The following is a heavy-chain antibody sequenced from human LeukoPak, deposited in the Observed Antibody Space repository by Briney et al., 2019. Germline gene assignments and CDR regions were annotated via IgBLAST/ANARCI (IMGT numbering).Heavy chain of an antibody. CDR1: GFTFNTHW. Sequence: GGSLRLSCEASGFTFNTHWMNWVRHAPGKGLEWMANISPDGGAEVYVDSVKGRFTISRDNRKNSVYLQMNNVRAADTGVYYCSGRSGFSSIYWGQGIPVTVSS. J-gene: IGHJ4*02. D-gene: IGHD2-2*01. V-gene: IGHV3-7*01. CDR3: SGRSGFSSIY. CDR2: ISPDGGAE.